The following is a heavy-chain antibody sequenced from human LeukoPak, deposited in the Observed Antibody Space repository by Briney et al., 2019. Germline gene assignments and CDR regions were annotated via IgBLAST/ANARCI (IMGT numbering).Heavy chain of an antibody. Sequence: ASVKVSCKASGGTFSSYAISWVRQAPGQGLEWMGWINPNSGGTNYAQKFQGRVTMTRDTSISTAYMELSRLRSDDTAVYYCARDLGNWFDPWGQGTLVTVSS. J-gene: IGHJ5*02. V-gene: IGHV1-2*02. D-gene: IGHD3-16*01. CDR3: ARDLGNWFDP. CDR2: INPNSGGT. CDR1: GGTFSSYA.